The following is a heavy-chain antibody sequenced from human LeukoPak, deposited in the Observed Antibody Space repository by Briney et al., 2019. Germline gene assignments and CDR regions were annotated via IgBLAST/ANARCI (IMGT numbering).Heavy chain of an antibody. CDR3: AKVGAEYYDFWSGYEGYWFDP. CDR2: ISGSGGGT. D-gene: IGHD3-3*01. CDR1: GFTFSSYA. J-gene: IGHJ5*02. V-gene: IGHV3-23*01. Sequence: PGGSLRLSCAASGFTFSSYAMSWVRQAPGKGLEWVSAISGSGGGTYYADSVKGRFTISRDNSKNTLYLQMNSLRAEGAAVYYCAKVGAEYYDFWSGYEGYWFDPWGQGTLVTVSS.